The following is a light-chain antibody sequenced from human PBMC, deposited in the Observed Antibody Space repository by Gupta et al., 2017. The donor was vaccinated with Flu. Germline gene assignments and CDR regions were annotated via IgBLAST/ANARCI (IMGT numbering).Light chain of an antibody. V-gene: IGLV2-14*01. Sequence: QSDRPQPASGCAPPAPSDTISSTGTSSDGGAYIYVSWYPQHPGKDPNLLIYEVSARPSGVSNLFSGSKSGNTASLTISGLQAEDEADYYCSSYTGSVTVFGGGTNVAVL. CDR2: EVS. J-gene: IGLJ3*02. CDR3: SSYTGSVTV. CDR1: SSDGGAYIY.